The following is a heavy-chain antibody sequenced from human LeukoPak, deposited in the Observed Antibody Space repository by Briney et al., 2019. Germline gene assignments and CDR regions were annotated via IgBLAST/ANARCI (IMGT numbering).Heavy chain of an antibody. Sequence: PRGSLRPSCAPSGFTFSSYAMHWVRHAPDKGLEWVAVISYDGSNKYYADSVKGRFTISRDNSKNTLYLQMNSLRAEDTAVYYCARDVYDILTGYSYYFDYWGQGTLVTVSS. J-gene: IGHJ4*02. V-gene: IGHV3-30-3*01. CDR2: ISYDGSNK. D-gene: IGHD3-9*01. CDR1: GFTFSSYA. CDR3: ARDVYDILTGYSYYFDY.